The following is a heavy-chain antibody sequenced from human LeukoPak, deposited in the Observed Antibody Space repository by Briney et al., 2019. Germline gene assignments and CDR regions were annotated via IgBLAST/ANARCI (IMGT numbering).Heavy chain of an antibody. V-gene: IGHV3-30*01. CDR1: GFTFSSYA. CDR3: AREEQQWLVRAFDI. J-gene: IGHJ3*02. CDR2: ISYDGSNK. Sequence: PGRSLRLSCAASGFTFSSYAMHWVRQAPGKGIEWVAVISYDGSNKYYADSVKGRFTISRDNSKNTLYLQMNSLRAEDTAVYYCAREEQQWLVRAFDIWGQGTMVTVSS. D-gene: IGHD6-19*01.